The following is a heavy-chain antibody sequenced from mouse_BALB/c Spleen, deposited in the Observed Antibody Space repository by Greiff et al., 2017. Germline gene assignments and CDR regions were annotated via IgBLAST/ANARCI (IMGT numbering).Heavy chain of an antibody. CDR3: ARHGDDYDVWYFDV. Sequence: EVKLEESGGGLVQPGGSLKLSCAASGFTFSSYTMSWVRQTPEKRLEWVAYISNGGGSTYYPDTVKGRFTISRDNAKNTLYLQMSSLKSEDTAMFYCARHGDDYDVWYFDVWGAGTTVTVSS. CDR2: ISNGGGST. V-gene: IGHV5-12-2*01. J-gene: IGHJ1*01. CDR1: GFTFSSYT. D-gene: IGHD2-4*01.